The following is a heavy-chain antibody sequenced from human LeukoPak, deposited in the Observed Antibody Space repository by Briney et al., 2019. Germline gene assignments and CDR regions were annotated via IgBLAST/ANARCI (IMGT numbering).Heavy chain of an antibody. J-gene: IGHJ4*02. V-gene: IGHV3-23*01. D-gene: IGHD3-10*01. CDR2: INGGGTST. CDR1: GFTFSTYS. Sequence: GGSLRLSCAASGFTFSTYSMNWVRQAPGKGLEWVSAINGGGTSTYYADSVKGRFTISRDNSKNTLYLQKNSLRAEDTAVYYCARMGSRFGELLTWGQGTLVTVSS. CDR3: ARMGSRFGELLT.